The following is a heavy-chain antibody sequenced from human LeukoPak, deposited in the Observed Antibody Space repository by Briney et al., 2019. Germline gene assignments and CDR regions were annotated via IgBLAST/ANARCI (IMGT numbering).Heavy chain of an antibody. CDR1: GGSISSSRYY. J-gene: IGHJ3*02. CDR2: IYYSGSN. D-gene: IGHD1-26*01. CDR3: ARRPGNAFDI. Sequence: SETLSLTCTVSGGSISSSRYYCGWIRQPPGKGLEWIGSIYYSGSNYYNPSLKSRVTIFVDTAKNQFSLKLSSVTAADTAVYYCARRPGNAFDIWGQGTMVTVSS. V-gene: IGHV4-39*01.